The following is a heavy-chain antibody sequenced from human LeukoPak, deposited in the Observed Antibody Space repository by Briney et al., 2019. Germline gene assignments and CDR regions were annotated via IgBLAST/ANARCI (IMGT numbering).Heavy chain of an antibody. CDR2: IKQDGSEK. Sequence: GGSLRLSCAASGLTISSYWMSWVRQAPGKGLEWVANIKQDGSEKYYVDSVKGRFTISRDNAKNSLYLQMNSLRAEDTAVYYCASTTNPYSLHGYWGQGTLVTVSS. D-gene: IGHD2-21*01. CDR1: GLTISSYW. J-gene: IGHJ4*02. V-gene: IGHV3-7*01. CDR3: ASTTNPYSLHGY.